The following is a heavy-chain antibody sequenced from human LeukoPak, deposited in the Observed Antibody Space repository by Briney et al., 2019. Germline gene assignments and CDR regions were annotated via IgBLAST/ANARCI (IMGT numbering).Heavy chain of an antibody. D-gene: IGHD1-1*01. J-gene: IGHJ4*02. CDR3: ARVPATRYYFDY. CDR2: IYYSGST. CDR1: GGSIRSYY. Sequence: SETLSLTCTVSGGSIRSYYCSWIRHPPGKGLRWIGYIYYSGSTNYNPSLKSRVTISVDKSKHQFSLKLSSVTAADTAVYYCARVPATRYYFDYWGQGTLVTVSS. V-gene: IGHV4-59*01.